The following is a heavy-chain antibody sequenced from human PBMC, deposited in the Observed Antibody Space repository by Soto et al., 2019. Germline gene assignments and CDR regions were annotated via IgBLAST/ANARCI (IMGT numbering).Heavy chain of an antibody. J-gene: IGHJ3*02. CDR2: IFSSGST. Sequence: SSETLSLTCTVSSGSINDYYLTWIRQPAGKGLECIGRIFSSGSTNYNPSLRRRATMSVDTSRTRFSLSLTSVTAADTAVYYCARLKGDGFDIWGQGTQVTVSS. V-gene: IGHV4-4*07. CDR3: ARLKGDGFDI. CDR1: SGSINDYY.